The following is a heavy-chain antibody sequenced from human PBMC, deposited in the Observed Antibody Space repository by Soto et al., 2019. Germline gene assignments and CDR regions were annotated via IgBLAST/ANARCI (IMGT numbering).Heavy chain of an antibody. CDR2: INPNSGGA. Sequence: ASVKVSCKASGYTFTGYYMHWVRQAPGQGLEWMGWINPNSGGATYAQKFQGRVTMTRDTSISTAYMELSRLRSDDTAVYYCAIEVRGPGYYYGMDVWGQGTTVTVSS. V-gene: IGHV1-2*02. D-gene: IGHD3-10*01. J-gene: IGHJ6*02. CDR1: GYTFTGYY. CDR3: AIEVRGPGYYYGMDV.